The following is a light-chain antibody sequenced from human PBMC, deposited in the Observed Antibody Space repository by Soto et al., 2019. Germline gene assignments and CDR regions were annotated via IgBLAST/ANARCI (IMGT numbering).Light chain of an antibody. J-gene: IGLJ1*01. V-gene: IGLV3-25*02. CDR2: KDS. CDR1: ALAKQY. CDR3: QSSVSSGTYV. Sequence: SYELTQPPSVSVSPGQTARITCSGDALAKQYAYWYQQKPGQAPVVVIYKDSERTSGIPERFSGSSSGTTVTLTISGVRAEDEADYYCQSSVSSGTYVFGTGTKLTVL.